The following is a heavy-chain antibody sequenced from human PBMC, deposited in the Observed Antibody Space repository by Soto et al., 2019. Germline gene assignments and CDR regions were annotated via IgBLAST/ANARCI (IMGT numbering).Heavy chain of an antibody. CDR1: GFTFSSYA. D-gene: IGHD3-10*01. J-gene: IGHJ4*02. V-gene: IGHV3-23*01. CDR2: ISGNGGTT. CDR3: AEDIVTYYSASGSYYDS. Sequence: PGGSLRLSCAASGFTFSSYAMTWVRQVPGKGLECVSGISGNGGTTYYADSVKGRFTISRDNSENTLYLQMNTLRAEDTAIYYCAEDIVTYYSASGSYYDSWGQGALVTVSS.